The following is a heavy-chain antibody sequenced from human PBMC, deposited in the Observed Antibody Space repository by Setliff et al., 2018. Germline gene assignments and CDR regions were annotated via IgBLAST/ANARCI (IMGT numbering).Heavy chain of an antibody. CDR3: ARPRSNYNRGAFSI. CDR1: GYSFIDYY. V-gene: IGHV1-2*06. D-gene: IGHD3-10*01. J-gene: IGHJ3*02. CDR2: VNPKNGGI. Sequence: GASVKVSCKAPGYSFIDYYIHWVRQAPGQGPEWMGRVNPKNGGILYSQKFEGRVSMTGDRTISTVYMDLRSLTFDDTAVYYCARPRSNYNRGAFSIWGQGTMVTVSS.